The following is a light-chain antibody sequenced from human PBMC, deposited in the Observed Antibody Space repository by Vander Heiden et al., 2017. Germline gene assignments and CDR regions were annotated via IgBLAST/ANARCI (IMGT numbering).Light chain of an antibody. J-gene: IGLJ2*01. V-gene: IGLV3-1*01. CDR2: KDS. Sequence: SYELTQPPSVSVSPGQTASITCSGDKLGDKYACWYQQKPGQDHVLVIYKDSKRSSGIPERFSGSNSGNTATLTISGTQARDEGDYYCQAWDSSNVVFGGGTKLTVL. CDR3: QAWDSSNVV. CDR1: KLGDKY.